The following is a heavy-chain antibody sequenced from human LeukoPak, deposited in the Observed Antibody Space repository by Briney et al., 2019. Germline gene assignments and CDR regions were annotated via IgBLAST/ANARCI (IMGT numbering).Heavy chain of an antibody. CDR3: ARLPLTARRHFDY. J-gene: IGHJ4*02. Sequence: GGSLRLSCAASGFTFSTYWMSWARQAPGKGLEWVANIKEDGSQKYYVDSVKGRFTISRDNAKNSQYLQMNSLRAEDTAVYYCARLPLTARRHFDYWGQGTLVTVSS. CDR2: IKEDGSQK. V-gene: IGHV3-7*05. CDR1: GFTFSTYW. D-gene: IGHD5-18*01.